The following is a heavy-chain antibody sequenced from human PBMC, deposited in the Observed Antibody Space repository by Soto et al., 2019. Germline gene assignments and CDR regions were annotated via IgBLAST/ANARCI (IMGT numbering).Heavy chain of an antibody. CDR2: ISSTTNYI. CDR3: ARESEDLTSNFDY. V-gene: IGHV3-21*06. CDR1: GFTFTRYS. Sequence: VGSLRLSCAASGFTFTRYSMNWVRQAPGKGPEWVSSISSTTNYIYYGDSMKGRFTISRDNAKNSLYLEMNSLRAEDTAVYYCARESEDLTSNFDYWGQGALVTVSS. J-gene: IGHJ4*02.